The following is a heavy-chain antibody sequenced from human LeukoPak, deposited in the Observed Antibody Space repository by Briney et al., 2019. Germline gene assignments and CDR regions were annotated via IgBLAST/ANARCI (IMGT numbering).Heavy chain of an antibody. CDR2: ISYDGSNK. D-gene: IGHD1-26*01. CDR3: ARDKIVGATHFDY. J-gene: IGHJ4*02. Sequence: GGSLRLSCAASGFTFSSYGMHWVRQAPGKGLEWVAVISYDGSNKYYADSVKGRFTISRDNSKNTLYLQMNSLRAEDTAVYYCARDKIVGATHFDYWGQGTLVTVSS. V-gene: IGHV3-30*03. CDR1: GFTFSSYG.